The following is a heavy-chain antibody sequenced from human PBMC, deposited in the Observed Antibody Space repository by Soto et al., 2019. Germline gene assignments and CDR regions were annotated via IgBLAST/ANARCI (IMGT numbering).Heavy chain of an antibody. V-gene: IGHV4-34*01. J-gene: IGHJ6*02. D-gene: IGHD2-21*02. Sequence: CAVYGGSFSGYYWSWIRQPPGKGLEWIGEINHSGSTNYNPSLKSRVTISVDTSKNQFSLKLSSVTAADTAVYYCARGPFLAYCGGDCYTLYYYYYYGMDVWGQGTTVTVSS. CDR1: GGSFSGYY. CDR2: INHSGST. CDR3: ARGPFLAYCGGDCYTLYYYYYYGMDV.